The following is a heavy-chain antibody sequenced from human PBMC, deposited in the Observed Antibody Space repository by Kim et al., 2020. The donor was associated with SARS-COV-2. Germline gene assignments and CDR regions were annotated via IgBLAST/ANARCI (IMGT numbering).Heavy chain of an antibody. J-gene: IGHJ4*02. CDR3: ARARQGDGYNYLDY. D-gene: IGHD5-12*01. V-gene: IGHV3-33*01. Sequence: YADSAKGRFTISRDNSKNTLSLQMNSLRPEDTAVYYCARARQGDGYNYLDYWGQGTLVTVSS.